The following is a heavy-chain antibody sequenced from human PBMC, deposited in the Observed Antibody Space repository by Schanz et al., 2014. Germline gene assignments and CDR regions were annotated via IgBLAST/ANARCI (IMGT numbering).Heavy chain of an antibody. V-gene: IGHV3-11*01. D-gene: IGHD6-13*01. CDR2: ISDSGDST. J-gene: IGHJ4*02. CDR1: GFTFSDYY. Sequence: VQLVESGGDLVQPGGSLRLSCAASGFTFSDYYMTWIRQAPGKGLEWVSDISDSGDSTHYADSVKGRFTISRDNAKISLFLQMNSLSDEDAAVYYCAKVAAAATYLDSWGLGTLVTVSS. CDR3: AKVAAAATYLDS.